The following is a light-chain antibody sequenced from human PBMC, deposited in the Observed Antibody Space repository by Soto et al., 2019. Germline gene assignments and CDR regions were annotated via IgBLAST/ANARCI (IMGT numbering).Light chain of an antibody. Sequence: EIVLTQSPGTLSLSPGEGATLSCRASQPTSSMYLAWHQQKPGRAPRLLIYGASSRATDVPDRFSGSGSGTDFTLTISRLEPEDFAVYYCQHYGRTFVQGTRLEIK. CDR2: GAS. J-gene: IGKJ5*01. CDR1: QPTSSMY. V-gene: IGKV3-20*01. CDR3: QHYGRT.